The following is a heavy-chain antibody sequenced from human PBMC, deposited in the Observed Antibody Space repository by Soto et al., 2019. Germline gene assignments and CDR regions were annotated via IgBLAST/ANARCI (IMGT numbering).Heavy chain of an antibody. D-gene: IGHD3-3*01. CDR1: GYTFTSYA. V-gene: IGHV1-3*01. J-gene: IGHJ4*02. CDR2: INAGNGIT. Sequence: ASVKVSCKGSGYTFTSYAMHWVRQAPGQGLEWMGWINAGNGITKYSQKFQGRVTITRDTSASTAYMEMSSLSSEDTAVYYCARDIYDFWSGYTDYWGQGTLVTVSS. CDR3: ARDIYDFWSGYTDY.